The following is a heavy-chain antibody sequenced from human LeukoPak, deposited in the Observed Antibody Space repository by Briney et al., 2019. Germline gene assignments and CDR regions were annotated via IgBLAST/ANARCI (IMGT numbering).Heavy chain of an antibody. V-gene: IGHV3-33*01. CDR3: ARGSSTYSRSWGHY. CDR2: IWYDGSSR. J-gene: IGHJ4*02. Sequence: GGSLRLSCAASGFTFSSDGMHWVRQAPGKGLERVAVIWYDGSSRYYADSVKGRFTISRDNSQNTLYLQMNRLRAEDTAVYYCARGSSTYSRSWGHYWPQRPLLRVSS. CDR1: GFTFSSDG. D-gene: IGHD6-13*01.